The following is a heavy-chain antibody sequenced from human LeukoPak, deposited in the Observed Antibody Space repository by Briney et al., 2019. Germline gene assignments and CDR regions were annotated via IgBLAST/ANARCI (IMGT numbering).Heavy chain of an antibody. J-gene: IGHJ4*02. CDR1: GFTFRSYW. V-gene: IGHV3-7*01. CDR2: IKLDGAEK. Sequence: PGGSLRLSCAASGFTFRSYWMSWVRQAPGKGLEWVANIKLDGAEKYYVDSVKGRFTISRDNANNSLYLQMNSLRAEDTAVYYCVKSGTTFDYWGQGTLVTVSS. CDR3: VKSGTTFDY. D-gene: IGHD1-14*01.